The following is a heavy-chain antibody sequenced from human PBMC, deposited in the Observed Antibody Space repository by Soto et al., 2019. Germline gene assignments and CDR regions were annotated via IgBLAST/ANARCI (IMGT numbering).Heavy chain of an antibody. CDR1: GGTFSSYT. D-gene: IGHD6-13*01. Sequence: QVQLVQSGAEVKKPGSSVKVSCKASGGTFSSYTISWVRQAPGQGLEWMGRIIPILGIANYAQNFQGRVTITADKSTSTAYMELSSLRSEDTAVYYCARSVEQQLVMGDEFDYWGQGTLVTVSS. V-gene: IGHV1-69*02. CDR3: ARSVEQQLVMGDEFDY. CDR2: IIPILGIA. J-gene: IGHJ4*02.